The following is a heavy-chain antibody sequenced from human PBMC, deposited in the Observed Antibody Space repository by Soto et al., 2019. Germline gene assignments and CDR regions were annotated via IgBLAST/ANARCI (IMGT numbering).Heavy chain of an antibody. CDR2: IIPIFGTA. D-gene: IGHD3-22*01. V-gene: IGHV1-69*01. CDR1: GGTFSSYA. Sequence: QVQLVQSGAEVKKPGSSVKVSCKASGGTFSSYAISWVRQAPEQGLEWMGGIIPIFGTANYAQKFQGRVTITADDSTSTAYMELSSLRSEDTAVYYCARVPPPSYYYDSSGYYWYFDLWGRGTLVTVSS. J-gene: IGHJ2*01. CDR3: ARVPPPSYYYDSSGYYWYFDL.